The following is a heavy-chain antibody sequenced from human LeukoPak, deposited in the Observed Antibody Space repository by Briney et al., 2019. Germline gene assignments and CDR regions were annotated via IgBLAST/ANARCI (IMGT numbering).Heavy chain of an antibody. CDR1: GLTFSSYW. V-gene: IGHV3-74*01. Sequence: PGGSLRLSCAASGLTFSSYWMHWVRQAPGKGLVWVSRINSDGSSTSYADSVKGRFTISRDNAKNTLYLQMNSLRAEDTAVYYCASVTSCYGCVDYWGQGTLVTVSS. CDR2: INSDGSST. J-gene: IGHJ4*02. D-gene: IGHD2-2*01. CDR3: ASVTSCYGCVDY.